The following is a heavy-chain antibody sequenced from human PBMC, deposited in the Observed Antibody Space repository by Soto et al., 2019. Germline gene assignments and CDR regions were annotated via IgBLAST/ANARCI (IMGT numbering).Heavy chain of an antibody. CDR1: GYSFTSYW. CDR2: IYPGDSDT. Sequence: GESLKISCKGSGYSFTSYWIGWVRQMPGKGLEWMGIIYPGDSDTRYSPSFQGQVTISADKSISTAYLQWSSLKASDTAMYYCARHCSSTSCYNWFDPWGQGTLVTVSS. D-gene: IGHD2-2*01. CDR3: ARHCSSTSCYNWFDP. J-gene: IGHJ5*02. V-gene: IGHV5-51*01.